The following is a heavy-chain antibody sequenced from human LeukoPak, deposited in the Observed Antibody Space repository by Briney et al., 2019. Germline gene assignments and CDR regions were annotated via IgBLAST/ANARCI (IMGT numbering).Heavy chain of an antibody. V-gene: IGHV3-30*03. J-gene: IGHJ5*02. D-gene: IGHD3-10*01. CDR3: AREAYYYGSGSFNWFDP. CDR1: GFTFSSYA. Sequence: PGGSLRLSCAASGFTFSSYAMHWVRQAPGKGLEWVAVISYDGSNKYYADSVKGRFTISRDNSKNTLYLQMNSLRAEDTAVYYCAREAYYYGSGSFNWFDPWGQGTLVTVSS. CDR2: ISYDGSNK.